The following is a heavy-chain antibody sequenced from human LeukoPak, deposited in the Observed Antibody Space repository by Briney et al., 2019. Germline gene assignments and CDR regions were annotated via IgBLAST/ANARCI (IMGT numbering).Heavy chain of an antibody. V-gene: IGHV5-51*01. CDR3: ASSKSSSWYPFYFDY. D-gene: IGHD6-13*01. CDR1: GYRFSNYW. J-gene: IGHJ4*02. Sequence: GESLKISCKGYGYRFSNYWIGWVRQMPGKGLEWMGIIYPGDSDVRYSPSFQGQVTISADKSFSTAYLQWSSLKASDTAIYYCASSKSSSWYPFYFDYWGQGTLVTVPS. CDR2: IYPGDSDV.